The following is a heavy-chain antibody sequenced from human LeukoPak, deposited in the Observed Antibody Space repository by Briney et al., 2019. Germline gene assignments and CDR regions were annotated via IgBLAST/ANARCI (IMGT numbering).Heavy chain of an antibody. CDR2: IYSGGST. Sequence: GGSLRLSCAASGFTFDDYAMHWVRQAPGKGLEWVSVIYSGGSTYYADSVKGRFTISRDNSKNTLYLQMNSLRAEDTAVYYCAKDRRMGGSYGQYYFDYWGQGTLVTVSS. V-gene: IGHV3-66*01. J-gene: IGHJ4*02. CDR3: AKDRRMGGSYGQYYFDY. D-gene: IGHD1-26*01. CDR1: GFTFDDYA.